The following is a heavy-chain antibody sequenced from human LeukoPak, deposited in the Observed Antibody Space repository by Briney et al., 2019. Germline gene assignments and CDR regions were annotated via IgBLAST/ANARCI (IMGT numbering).Heavy chain of an antibody. J-gene: IGHJ4*02. V-gene: IGHV1-2*02. Sequence: SLKLSCKASGYTFIGYYMHWVQQAPGQGLEWMGWINPNSGGTNYAQKFQGRFTMTRDTSISTAYMELSRLRSDDTAVYYCARESIACFDYWGQGTLVTVSS. D-gene: IGHD6-13*01. CDR3: ARESIACFDY. CDR2: INPNSGGT. CDR1: GYTFIGYY.